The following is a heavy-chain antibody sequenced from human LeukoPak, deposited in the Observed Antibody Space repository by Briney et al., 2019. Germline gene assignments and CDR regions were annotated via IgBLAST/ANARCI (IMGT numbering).Heavy chain of an antibody. CDR2: IIPIFGTA. CDR1: GGTFSSYA. V-gene: IGHV1-69*06. J-gene: IGHJ4*02. D-gene: IGHD4-17*01. CDR3: ARNGDYKPFDY. Sequence: ASVKVSCKASGGTFSSYAISWERQAPGQGLEWMGGIIPIFGTANYAQKLQGRVTITADKSTSTAYMELSSLRSEDTAVYYCARNGDYKPFDYWGQGTLVTVSS.